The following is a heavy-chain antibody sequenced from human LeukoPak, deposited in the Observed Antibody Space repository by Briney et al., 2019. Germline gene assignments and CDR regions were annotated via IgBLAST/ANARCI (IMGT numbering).Heavy chain of an antibody. J-gene: IGHJ4*02. Sequence: GGSLRLSCAASGFTFSTYAMHWVRQAPGKGLEWVAVIPYDGSNKYYADSVKGRFTISRENSKNRLYLQMNSLRAEDTAVYYCARAAVGLFDYWGQGTPVTVSS. CDR2: IPYDGSNK. CDR1: GFTFSTYA. CDR3: ARAAVGLFDY. V-gene: IGHV3-30*04.